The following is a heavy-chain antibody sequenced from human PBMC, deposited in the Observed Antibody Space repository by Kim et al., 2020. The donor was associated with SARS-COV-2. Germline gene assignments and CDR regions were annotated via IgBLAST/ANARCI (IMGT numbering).Heavy chain of an antibody. CDR1: GFTFSSYA. CDR3: AREDGGYSRGWYFVDY. J-gene: IGHJ4*01. V-gene: IGHV3-30-3*01. Sequence: GGSLRLSCAASGFTFSSYAMHWVRQAPGKGLEWVAVISYDGSNKYYADSVKGRFTISRDNSKNTLYLQMNSLRAEDTAVYYCAREDGGYSRGWYFVDYWG. D-gene: IGHD6-19*01. CDR2: ISYDGSNK.